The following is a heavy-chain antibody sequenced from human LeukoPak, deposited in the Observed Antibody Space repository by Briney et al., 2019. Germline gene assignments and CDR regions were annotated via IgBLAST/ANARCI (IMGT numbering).Heavy chain of an antibody. D-gene: IGHD3-22*01. V-gene: IGHV3-64*01. Sequence: PGGSLRLSCAASGFTFSNYAMYWVRQAPGRGQEYVSAISTNGGSTDYANSVKGRFTISRDNSDNRVFLQMGTLRAEDMAVYYCARGGYYDSSGSFDYWGQGILVTVSS. CDR2: ISTNGGST. CDR3: ARGGYYDSSGSFDY. J-gene: IGHJ4*02. CDR1: GFTFSNYA.